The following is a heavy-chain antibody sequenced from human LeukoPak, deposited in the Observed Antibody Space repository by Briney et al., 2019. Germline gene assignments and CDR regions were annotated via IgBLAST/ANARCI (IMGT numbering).Heavy chain of an antibody. Sequence: ASVKVSCKASGYTFTSYGISWVRHAPGQGLEWMGWISAYNGNTNYAQKLQGRVTMTTDTSTSTAYMELRSLRSDDTAVYYCARSISWPNKSPYYFDYWGQGTLVTVSS. CDR2: ISAYNGNT. CDR3: ARSISWPNKSPYYFDY. V-gene: IGHV1-18*01. D-gene: IGHD6-13*01. CDR1: GYTFTSYG. J-gene: IGHJ4*02.